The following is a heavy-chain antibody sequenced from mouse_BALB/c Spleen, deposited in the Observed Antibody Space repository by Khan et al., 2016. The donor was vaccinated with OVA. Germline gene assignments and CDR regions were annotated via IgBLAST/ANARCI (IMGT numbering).Heavy chain of an antibody. Sequence: QVQLKESGAELARPGASVKMSCKASGYTFTTYTIHWVKQRPGQGLEWIGYIIPSNDYTNYNQKFKDRATLTADKSSSTAYMQLSSLTSEDSAVYYCAREGAYYRSDGRFAYWGQGTLVTVSA. CDR1: GYTFTTYT. V-gene: IGHV1-4*01. D-gene: IGHD2-14*01. J-gene: IGHJ3*01. CDR2: IIPSNDYT. CDR3: AREGAYYRSDGRFAY.